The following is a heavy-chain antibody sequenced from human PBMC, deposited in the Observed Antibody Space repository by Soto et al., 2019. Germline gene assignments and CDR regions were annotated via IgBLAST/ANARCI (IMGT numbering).Heavy chain of an antibody. V-gene: IGHV3-23*01. D-gene: IGHD6-6*01. CDR2: ISGSGGST. J-gene: IGHJ6*02. CDR1: GFTFSSYA. CDR3: AKCRGIAARPNYYYYGMDV. Sequence: GESLKISCAASGFTFSSYAMSWVRQAPGKGLEWVSAISGSGGSTYYADSVKGRFTISRDNSKNTLYLQMNSLRAEDTAVYYCAKCRGIAARPNYYYYGMDVWGQGTTVTVSS.